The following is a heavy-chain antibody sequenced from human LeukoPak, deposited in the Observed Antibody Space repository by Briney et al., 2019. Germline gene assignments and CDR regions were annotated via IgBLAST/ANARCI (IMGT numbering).Heavy chain of an antibody. V-gene: IGHV1-18*01. CDR1: GYTFTSYG. D-gene: IGHD2-2*02. CDR2: ISAYNGNT. CDR3: ARAMEDIVVVPAAISDGHAFDI. J-gene: IGHJ3*02. Sequence: ASVKVSCKASGYTFTSYGISWVRQAHGQGLEWMGLISAYNGNTNYAQKLQGRVTMTTDTSTSTAYMELRSLRSDDTAVYYCARAMEDIVVVPAAISDGHAFDIWGQGTMVTVSS.